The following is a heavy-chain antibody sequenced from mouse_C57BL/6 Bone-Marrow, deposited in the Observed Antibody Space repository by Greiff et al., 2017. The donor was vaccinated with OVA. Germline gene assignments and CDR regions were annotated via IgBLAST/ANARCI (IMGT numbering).Heavy chain of an antibody. D-gene: IGHD1-1*01. J-gene: IGHJ1*03. CDR3: TRSNYYGSSYRYWYFDV. Sequence: LQESGAELVRPGASVTLSCKASGYTFTDYEMHWVKQTPVHGLEWIGAIDPETGGTAYNQKFKGKAILTADKSSSTAYMELRSLTSEDSAVYYCTRSNYYGSSYRYWYFDVWGTGTTVTVSS. V-gene: IGHV1-15*01. CDR2: IDPETGGT. CDR1: GYTFTDYE.